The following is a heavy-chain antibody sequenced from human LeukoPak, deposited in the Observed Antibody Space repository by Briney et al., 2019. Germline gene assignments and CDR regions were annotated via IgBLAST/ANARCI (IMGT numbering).Heavy chain of an antibody. CDR2: INSDGSST. CDR1: GFTFSSYW. CDR3: ARGLSGYASSLGY. D-gene: IGHD6-6*01. J-gene: IGHJ4*02. Sequence: PGGSLRLSCAAPGFTFSSYWMSWVRQAPGKGLVWVSRINSDGSSTSYADSVRGRFSISRDNAKNTLYLQMNSLRAEDTAVYYCARGLSGYASSLGYWGQGTLVTVSA. V-gene: IGHV3-74*01.